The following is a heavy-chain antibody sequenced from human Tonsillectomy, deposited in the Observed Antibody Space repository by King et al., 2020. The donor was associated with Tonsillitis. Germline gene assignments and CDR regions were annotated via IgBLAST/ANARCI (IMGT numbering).Heavy chain of an antibody. V-gene: IGHV1-2*02. J-gene: IGHJ5*02. Sequence: VQLVQSGTEVKVPGASVTVSCKASGYTFTHYHIHWIRQAPGHGLEWMGWIDCNSGSTNYAQNLQGRVTLTRDTSTNTAYMDLRSLRSDDTAIYYCSRETWVYGSWGQGTLVTVSS. D-gene: IGHD5-24*01. CDR3: SRETWVYGS. CDR1: GYTFTHYH. CDR2: IDCNSGST.